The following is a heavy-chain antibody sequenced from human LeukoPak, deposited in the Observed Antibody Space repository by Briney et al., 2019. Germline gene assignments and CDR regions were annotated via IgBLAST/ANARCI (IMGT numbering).Heavy chain of an antibody. CDR2: IIPIFGTA. Sequence: GASVKVSCKASGGTFSSYAISWVRQAPGQGLEWMGRIIPIFGTANYAQKFQGRVTITTDESTSTACMELSSLRSEDTAVYYCASPGRNTMVRGVTAALDYWGQGTLVTVSS. CDR1: GGTFSSYA. CDR3: ASPGRNTMVRGVTAALDY. J-gene: IGHJ4*02. V-gene: IGHV1-69*05. D-gene: IGHD3-10*01.